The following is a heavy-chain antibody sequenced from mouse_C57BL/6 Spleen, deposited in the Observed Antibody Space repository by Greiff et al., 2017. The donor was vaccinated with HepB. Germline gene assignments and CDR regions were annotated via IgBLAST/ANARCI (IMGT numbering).Heavy chain of an antibody. Sequence: EVQLQQSGAELVRPGASVKLSCTASGFNIKDYYMHWVKQRPEQGLEWIGRIDPEDGDTEYAPEFQGKATMTADTSSNTAYLQLSSLTSEDTGVYYCTHGDCGSSYGYFGVWGTGTTVTVSS. J-gene: IGHJ1*03. D-gene: IGHD1-1*01. CDR3: THGDCGSSYGYFGV. CDR1: GFNIKDYY. CDR2: IDPEDGDT. V-gene: IGHV14-1*01.